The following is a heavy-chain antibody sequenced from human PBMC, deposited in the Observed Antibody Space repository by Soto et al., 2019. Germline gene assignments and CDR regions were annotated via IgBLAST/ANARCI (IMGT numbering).Heavy chain of an antibody. J-gene: IGHJ6*03. CDR1: GFTFSSYA. CDR2: ISGSGGST. Sequence: PGGSLRLSCAASGFTFSSYAMSWVRQAPGKGLEWVSAISGSGGSTYYADSVKGRFTISRDNSKNTLYLQMNSLRAEDTAVYYCAKASQYYDILTGYLHPNYYMDVWGKGTTVTVSS. D-gene: IGHD3-9*01. V-gene: IGHV3-23*01. CDR3: AKASQYYDILTGYLHPNYYMDV.